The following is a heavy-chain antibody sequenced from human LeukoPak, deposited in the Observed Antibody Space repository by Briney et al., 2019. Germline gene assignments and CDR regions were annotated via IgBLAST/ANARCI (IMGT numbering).Heavy chain of an antibody. J-gene: IGHJ4*02. CDR3: ARTEVGDYVYFDY. CDR1: GGTFSSYA. Sequence: SVKVSCKASGGTFSSYAISWVRQAPGQGLEWLGRIIPIFGTANYAQKFQGRVTITTDESTSTAYMELSSLRSEDTAVYYCARTEVGDYVYFDYWGQGTLVTVSS. D-gene: IGHD4-17*01. CDR2: IIPIFGTA. V-gene: IGHV1-69*05.